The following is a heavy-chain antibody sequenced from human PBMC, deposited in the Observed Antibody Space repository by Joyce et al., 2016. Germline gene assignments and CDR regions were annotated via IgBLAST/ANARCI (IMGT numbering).Heavy chain of an antibody. V-gene: IGHV3-7*01. J-gene: IGHJ6*02. D-gene: IGHD5-18*01. CDR3: AREARMQLTYYYFGLDV. Sequence: EVQLVESGGRLVQPGGSLRLSCAASGFRFSSYWRIWVRQAPGTGLEGVANKNQDGSEKNYVDSVKGRFTISRDNAKKSLYLQMNSLRAEDTAVYYCAREARMQLTYYYFGLDVWGQGTTVVVSS. CDR1: GFRFSSYW. CDR2: KNQDGSEK.